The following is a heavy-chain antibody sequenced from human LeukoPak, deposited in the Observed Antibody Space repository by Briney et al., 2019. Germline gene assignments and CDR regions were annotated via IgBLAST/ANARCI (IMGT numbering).Heavy chain of an antibody. J-gene: IGHJ4*02. Sequence: GGSLRLSCAASGFTFSSYGMHWVRQAPGKGLEWVAVIWYDGSNKYYADSVKGRFTISRDNSKNTLYLQMNSLRAEDTAVYYCAKDGGSSSGWLKYYFDYWGRGTLVTVSS. CDR3: AKDGGSSSGWLKYYFDY. CDR1: GFTFSSYG. CDR2: IWYDGSNK. V-gene: IGHV3-33*06. D-gene: IGHD6-19*01.